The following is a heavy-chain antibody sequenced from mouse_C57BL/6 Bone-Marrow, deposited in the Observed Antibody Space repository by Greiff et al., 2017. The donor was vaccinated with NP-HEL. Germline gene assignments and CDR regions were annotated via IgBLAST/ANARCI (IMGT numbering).Heavy chain of an antibody. D-gene: IGHD2-4*01. CDR3: ARWDYDGAY. CDR1: GYTFTSYW. Sequence: QVQLQQPGAELVRPGSSVKLSCKASGYTFTSYWMHWVKQRPIQGLEWIGNIDPSDSETHYNQKFKDKATLTVDKSSSTAYMQLSSLTAEDSAVYYCARWDYDGAYWGQGTLVTVSA. J-gene: IGHJ3*01. CDR2: IDPSDSET. V-gene: IGHV1-52*01.